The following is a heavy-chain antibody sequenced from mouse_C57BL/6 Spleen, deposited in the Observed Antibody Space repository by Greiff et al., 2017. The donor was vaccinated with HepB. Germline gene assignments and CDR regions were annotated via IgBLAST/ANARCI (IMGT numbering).Heavy chain of an antibody. J-gene: IGHJ1*03. CDR3: ARHLGTGDWYFDV. CDR2: ISNGGGST. CDR1: GFTFSDYY. Sequence: EVKLVESGGGLVQPGGSLKLSCAASGFTFSDYYMYWVRQTPEKRLEWVAYISNGGGSTYYPDTVKGRFTISRDNAKNTLYLQMIRLKSEDTAMYYCARHLGTGDWYFDVWGTGTTVTVSS. D-gene: IGHD3-3*01. V-gene: IGHV5-12*01.